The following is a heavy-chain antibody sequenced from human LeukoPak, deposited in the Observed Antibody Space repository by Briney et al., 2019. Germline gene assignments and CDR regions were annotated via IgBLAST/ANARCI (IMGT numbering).Heavy chain of an antibody. CDR3: ARGLYSSSSAPYFDY. Sequence: SAKVSCKASGGTCSSYAISWVRQAPGQGLEWMGGIIPIFGTANYAQKFQGRVTITTDESTSTAYVELSSLRSEDTAVYYCARGLYSSSSAPYFDYWGQGTLVTVSS. V-gene: IGHV1-69*05. J-gene: IGHJ4*02. CDR2: IIPIFGTA. CDR1: GGTCSSYA. D-gene: IGHD6-6*01.